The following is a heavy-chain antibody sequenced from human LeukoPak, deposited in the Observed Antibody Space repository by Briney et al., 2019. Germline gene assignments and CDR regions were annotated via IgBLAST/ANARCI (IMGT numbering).Heavy chain of an antibody. Sequence: GGSLRLSCAASGFTSSSYSMNWVRQAPGKGLEWGSYISGSSSTIYYADSVKGRFTISRDNARNSLYLQMDSLRDDDTAMYFCTRDLAAVPGPRMDVWGQGTTVTVSS. V-gene: IGHV3-48*02. CDR3: TRDLAAVPGPRMDV. J-gene: IGHJ6*02. CDR2: ISGSSSTI. D-gene: IGHD6-19*01. CDR1: GFTSSSYS.